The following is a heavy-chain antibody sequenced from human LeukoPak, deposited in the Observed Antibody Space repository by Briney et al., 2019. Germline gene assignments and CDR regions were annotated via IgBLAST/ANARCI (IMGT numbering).Heavy chain of an antibody. D-gene: IGHD3-22*01. Sequence: GGSLRLSCSASGFTFSTSAMSWVRQAPGKALEWVSSINPRSNVIDYAGSVRGRFTISRDNARNSLYLQMNSLRAEDTAVYYCATSGRPQDSSGYYYYAYWGQGTLVTVSS. CDR2: INPRSNVI. CDR1: GFTFSTSA. V-gene: IGHV3-21*06. J-gene: IGHJ4*02. CDR3: ATSGRPQDSSGYYYYAY.